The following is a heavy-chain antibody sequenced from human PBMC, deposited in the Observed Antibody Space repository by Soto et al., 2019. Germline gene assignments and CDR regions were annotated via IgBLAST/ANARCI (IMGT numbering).Heavy chain of an antibody. CDR3: ARDSTGIAVAGTGN. D-gene: IGHD6-19*01. CDR2: IYHSGST. CDR1: FGSISIGGYY. Sequence: SASLSLTCTVSFGSISIGGYYCIWIRQHPGKGLEWIGSIYHSGSTYYNPSLKSRVTISVDTSKNQFSLKLSSVTAADTAVYYCARDSTGIAVAGTGNWGQGTLVTVSS. J-gene: IGHJ4*02. V-gene: IGHV4-39*07.